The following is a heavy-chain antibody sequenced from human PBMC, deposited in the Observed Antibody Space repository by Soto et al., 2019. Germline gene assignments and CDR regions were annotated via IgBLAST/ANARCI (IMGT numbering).Heavy chain of an antibody. V-gene: IGHV4-59*08. CDR2: IYYSGST. CDR3: ARLHGYDHYFDY. J-gene: IGHJ4*02. D-gene: IGHD5-12*01. Sequence: SETLSLTCTVSGGSISSHYWSWIRQPPGQGLEWIGYIYYSGSTNYNPSLKSRVTISVDTSKSQFSLRLSSVTAADTAVYFCARLHGYDHYFDYWGRGALVTVS. CDR1: GGSISSHY.